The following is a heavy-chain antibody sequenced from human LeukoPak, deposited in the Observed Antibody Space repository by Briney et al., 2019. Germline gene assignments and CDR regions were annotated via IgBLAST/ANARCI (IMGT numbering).Heavy chain of an antibody. CDR2: IKQDGSEK. CDR1: GFTSSTHW. D-gene: IGHD3-10*01. V-gene: IGHV3-7*01. CDR3: ARERMIMVRGVMNY. Sequence: GGSLRLSCAASGFTSSTHWMTWVRQAPGKGLEWVANIKQDGSEKYYVDSVKGRFTISRDNAKNSLYLQMNSLRAEDTAVYYCARERMIMVRGVMNYWGQGTLVTVSS. J-gene: IGHJ4*02.